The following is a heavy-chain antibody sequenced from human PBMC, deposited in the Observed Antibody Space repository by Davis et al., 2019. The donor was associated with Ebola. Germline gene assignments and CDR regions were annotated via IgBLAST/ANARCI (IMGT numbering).Heavy chain of an antibody. CDR3: ARGYCTGGVCSRPEWFDP. V-gene: IGHV1-24*01. J-gene: IGHJ5*02. CDR2: FDPEDGET. Sequence: AASVKVSCKASGYTFTSYGISWVRQAPGKGLEWMGGFDPEDGETIYAQKFQGRVTMTEDTSTDTAYMELSSLRSEDTAVYYCARGYCTGGVCSRPEWFDPWGQGTLVTVSS. D-gene: IGHD2-8*02. CDR1: GYTFTSYG.